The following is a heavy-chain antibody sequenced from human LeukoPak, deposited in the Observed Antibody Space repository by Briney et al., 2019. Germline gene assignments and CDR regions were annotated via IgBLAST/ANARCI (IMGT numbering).Heavy chain of an antibody. J-gene: IGHJ4*02. CDR1: GFTFSSSA. Sequence: GSLRLSCAASGFTFSSSAMSWVRQPPGKGLEWIGSIYYSGSTYYNPSLKSRVTISVDTSKNQFSLKLSSVTAADTAVCYCAREDYWGQGTLVTVSS. CDR3: AREDY. V-gene: IGHV4-39*02. CDR2: IYYSGST.